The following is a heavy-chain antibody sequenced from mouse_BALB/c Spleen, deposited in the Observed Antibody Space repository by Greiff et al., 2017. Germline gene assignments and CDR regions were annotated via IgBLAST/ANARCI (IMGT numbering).Heavy chain of an antibody. CDR2: ISSGSSTI. Sequence: EVKLQESGGGLVQPGGSRKLSCAASGFTFSSFGMHWVRQAPEKGLEWVAYISSGSSTIYYADTVKGRFTISRDNPKNTLFLQMTSLRSEDTAMYYCAREGGNYFYAMDYWGQGTSVTVSS. CDR3: AREGGNYFYAMDY. J-gene: IGHJ4*01. CDR1: GFTFSSFG. D-gene: IGHD2-1*01. V-gene: IGHV5-17*02.